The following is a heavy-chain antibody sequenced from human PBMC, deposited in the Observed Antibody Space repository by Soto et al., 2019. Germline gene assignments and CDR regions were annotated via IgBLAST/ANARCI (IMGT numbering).Heavy chain of an antibody. D-gene: IGHD2-21*02. J-gene: IGHJ3*02. Sequence: QVQLQESGPGLVKPSQTLSLMCTVSGGSISSDDYCWNWIRQHPGKGLEWIGYICYSGSTYYNPSXXXRXXISVDTSKNQFSLKLSSVTAADTAVYYCARDPDDSTDAFDIWGQGTMVTVSS. V-gene: IGHV4-31*03. CDR1: GGSISSDDYC. CDR2: ICYSGST. CDR3: ARDPDDSTDAFDI.